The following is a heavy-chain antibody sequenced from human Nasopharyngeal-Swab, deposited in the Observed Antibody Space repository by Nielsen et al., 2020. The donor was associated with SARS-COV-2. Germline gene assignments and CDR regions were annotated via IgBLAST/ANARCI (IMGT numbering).Heavy chain of an antibody. V-gene: IGHV3-23*01. Sequence: GGSLRLSCAASGFTFSSYAMSWVRQAPGKGLEWVSGISASGASTHYADSVKGRFTISRDDSKNTLYLQMHSLRAEDTAIYYCTKGSYYYYDTSGYFYFDYWGQGTLVTVSS. CDR2: ISASGAST. D-gene: IGHD3-22*01. J-gene: IGHJ4*02. CDR3: TKGSYYYYDTSGYFYFDY. CDR1: GFTFSSYA.